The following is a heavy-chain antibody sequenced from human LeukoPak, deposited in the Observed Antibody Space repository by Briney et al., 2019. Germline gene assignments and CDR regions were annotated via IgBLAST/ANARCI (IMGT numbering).Heavy chain of an antibody. CDR3: ARGIRNVDTAMVTLDY. Sequence: GPSVKVSCKASGGTFSSYAISWVRQAPGQGLEWMGRIIPIFGTPNYAQKFQGRVTITADKSTSTAYMELSSLRSEDTAVYYCARGIRNVDTAMVTLDYWGQGTLVTVSS. CDR1: GGTFSSYA. J-gene: IGHJ4*02. D-gene: IGHD5-18*01. V-gene: IGHV1-69*06. CDR2: IIPIFGTP.